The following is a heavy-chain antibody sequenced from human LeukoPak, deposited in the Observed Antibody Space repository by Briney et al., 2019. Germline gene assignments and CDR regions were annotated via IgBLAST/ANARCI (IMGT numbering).Heavy chain of an antibody. Sequence: ASVKVSCKASGYTFTGYYMHWVRQAPGQGLEWMGWINPNSGGTNYAQKFQGRVTMTRDTSISTAYMELSRLRSDDTALYYCARDLGGGGNCYLTWGQPNFDYGGQGPLFTVS. CDR1: GYTFTGYY. CDR2: INPNSGGT. CDR3: ARDLGGGGNCYLTWGQPNFDY. V-gene: IGHV1-2*02. D-gene: IGHD2-21*02. J-gene: IGHJ4*02.